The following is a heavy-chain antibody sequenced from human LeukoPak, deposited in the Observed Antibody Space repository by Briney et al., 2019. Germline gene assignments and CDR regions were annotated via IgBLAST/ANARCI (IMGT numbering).Heavy chain of an antibody. V-gene: IGHV3-74*01. CDR2: VSSDGTTT. CDR3: ASPGDNYAILGLDY. D-gene: IGHD3-9*01. Sequence: GGSLRLSCAASGFTLSKYWMHWVRQAPGKGLAWVSRVSSDGTTTAYADSVKGRFTISRDSAKNMLYLQMNSLRVEDTAMYYCASPGDNYAILGLDYWGQGTLVTLSS. J-gene: IGHJ4*02. CDR1: GFTLSKYW.